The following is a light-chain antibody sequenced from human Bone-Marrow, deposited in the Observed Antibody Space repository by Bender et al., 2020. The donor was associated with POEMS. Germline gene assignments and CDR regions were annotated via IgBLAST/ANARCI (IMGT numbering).Light chain of an antibody. Sequence: QSVLTQPPSASGTPGQRVTISCSGGSSNIGAHAVNWYQHLPGTAPKLLIYSSHRRPSEVPDRFSGSRPGTSASLAISGLQSEDEADYYGAVWDESLSGWMFGGGAKLAVL. V-gene: IGLV1-44*01. CDR3: AVWDESLSGWM. CDR2: SSH. J-gene: IGLJ3*02. CDR1: SSNIGAHA.